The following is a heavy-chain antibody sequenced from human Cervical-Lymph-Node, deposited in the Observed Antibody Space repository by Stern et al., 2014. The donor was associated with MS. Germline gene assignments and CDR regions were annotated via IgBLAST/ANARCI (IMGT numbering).Heavy chain of an antibody. D-gene: IGHD5-12*01. CDR3: ANRDMGYTYGRHDY. J-gene: IGHJ4*02. V-gene: IGHV1-69*06. Sequence: QVQLVQSGAEVKKPGSSVKVSCKASGGTFNNHVISWVRQARGQGLEWMGGIVPLFGTPDYARKFQGRVTITADKSTSTVHMVLSSLNREDTGIYYCANRDMGYTYGRHDYGGQGTLVTVS. CDR1: GGTFNNHV. CDR2: IVPLFGTP.